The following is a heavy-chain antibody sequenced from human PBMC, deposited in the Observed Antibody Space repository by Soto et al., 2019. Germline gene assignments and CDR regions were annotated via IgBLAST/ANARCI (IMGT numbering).Heavy chain of an antibody. Sequence: GGSLRLSCVASGFTFSSYAMTWVRQTPGEGLEWVAGISGSGARAHYADSVTGRFNISRDNSKNILDLHLNSLRAEDTAVYFCAQQIFKWELYAFDIWGQGTMVTVSS. J-gene: IGHJ3*02. CDR3: AQQIFKWELYAFDI. CDR1: GFTFSSYA. D-gene: IGHD1-26*01. CDR2: ISGSGARA. V-gene: IGHV3-23*01.